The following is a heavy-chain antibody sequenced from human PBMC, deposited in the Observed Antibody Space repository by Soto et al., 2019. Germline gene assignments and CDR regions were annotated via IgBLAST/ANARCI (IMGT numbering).Heavy chain of an antibody. D-gene: IGHD3-10*01. CDR1: GFTFSGYW. V-gene: IGHV3-7*03. J-gene: IGHJ5*02. Sequence: GGSLRLSCSASGFTFSGYWMTWVRQAPGKGLEWVANIKEDGSEKYYVDSVKGRFTISRDNPKNSLYLQMNSLRADDTAVYYCARPLYGSGSVWFDPWGLGTLVTVSS. CDR2: IKEDGSEK. CDR3: ARPLYGSGSVWFDP.